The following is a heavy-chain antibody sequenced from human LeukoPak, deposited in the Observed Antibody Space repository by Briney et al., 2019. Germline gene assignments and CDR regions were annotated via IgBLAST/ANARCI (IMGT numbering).Heavy chain of an antibody. J-gene: IGHJ4*02. V-gene: IGHV4-4*07. CDR3: ARRPYTSGWYYYFDY. D-gene: IGHD6-19*01. CDR1: GGSISSYY. Sequence: SETLSLTCTVSGGSISSYYWSWIRQPAGRGLEWIGRIYTSGSTNYNPSLKSRVTISVDKSKNQFSLKLSSVTAADTAVYYCARRPYTSGWYYYFDYWGQGTLVTVPS. CDR2: IYTSGST.